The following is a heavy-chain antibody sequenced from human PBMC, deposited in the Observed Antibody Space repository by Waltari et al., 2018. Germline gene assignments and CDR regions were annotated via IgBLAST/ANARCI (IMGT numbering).Heavy chain of an antibody. CDR3: ARDYGIVTGYFGLDF. CDR2: IWSDGNDK. V-gene: IGHV3-33*01. Sequence: QVQLVESGGGVVQPGRSLRLSCAASGFSFSTYGMHWVRQAPGKGLEWVAHIWSDGNDKYYADSVTGRFTISRDNAKNTVYLHLTSLRAEDTAVYYCARDYGIVTGYFGLDFWGQGTLVTVSS. CDR1: GFSFSTYG. D-gene: IGHD3-9*01. J-gene: IGHJ4*02.